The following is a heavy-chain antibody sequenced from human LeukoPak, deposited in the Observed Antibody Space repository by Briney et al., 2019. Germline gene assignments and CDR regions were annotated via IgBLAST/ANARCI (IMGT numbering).Heavy chain of an antibody. D-gene: IGHD3-3*01. J-gene: IGHJ5*02. CDR1: GGSISSSSYY. CDR3: AAVGVSITIFGVVVINWFDP. Sequence: PSETLSLTCTVSGGSISSSSYYWSWIRQPPGKGLEWIGEINHSGSTNYNPSLKSRVTISVDTSKNQFSLKLSSVTAADTAVYYCAAVGVSITIFGVVVINWFDPWGQGTLVTVSS. V-gene: IGHV4-39*07. CDR2: INHSGST.